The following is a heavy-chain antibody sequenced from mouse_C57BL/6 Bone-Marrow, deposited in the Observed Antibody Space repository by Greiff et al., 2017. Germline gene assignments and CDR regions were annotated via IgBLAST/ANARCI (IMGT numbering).Heavy chain of an antibody. CDR2: IWSGGST. CDR1: GFSLTSYG. CDR3: ARMITGGYYAMDY. J-gene: IGHJ4*01. Sequence: VKLMESGPGLVQPSQSLSITCTVSGFSLTSYGVHWVRQSPGKGLEWLGVIWSGGSTDYNAAFISRLSISKDNSKSQVFFKKNSLQADDTAIYYCARMITGGYYAMDYWGQGTSVTVSS. D-gene: IGHD2-4*01. V-gene: IGHV2-2*01.